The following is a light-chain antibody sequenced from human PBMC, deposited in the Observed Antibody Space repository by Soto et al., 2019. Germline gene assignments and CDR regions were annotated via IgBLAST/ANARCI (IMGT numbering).Light chain of an antibody. CDR2: GAS. Sequence: EIVLTQSPGNLSLSPGERATLSCRASQSVSSSYLAWYQQKPGQAPRLLIYGASSRATGIPDRFSGSRSGTEFTLTISRLEPEDFAGDYCQQYGSSQFTFGPGTKVYIK. V-gene: IGKV3-20*01. CDR3: QQYGSSQFT. J-gene: IGKJ3*01. CDR1: QSVSSSY.